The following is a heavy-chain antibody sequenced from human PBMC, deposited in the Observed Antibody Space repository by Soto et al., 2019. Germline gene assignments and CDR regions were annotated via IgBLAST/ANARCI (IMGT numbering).Heavy chain of an antibody. V-gene: IGHV4-38-2*02. CDR2: IYHGGTT. D-gene: IGHD6-19*01. Sequence: SETLSLTCTVSGYSISSGSYWGWIRQPPGKGPEWIASIYHGGTTFYNPSLKSRVTISVDTSNNQFSLKLRPVTAADTAVYYCAKVHVMVVAGSTFDYWGHGTLVTVSS. CDR1: GYSISSGSY. CDR3: AKVHVMVVAGSTFDY. J-gene: IGHJ4*01.